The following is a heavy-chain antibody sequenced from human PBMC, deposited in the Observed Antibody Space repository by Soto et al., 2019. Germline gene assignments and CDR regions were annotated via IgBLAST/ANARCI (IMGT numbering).Heavy chain of an antibody. CDR1: GGSISSSSYY. Sequence: PSETLSLTCTVSGGSISSSSYYWGWIRQPPGKGLEWIGSIYYSGSTYYNPSLESRVTISVDTSKNQFSLKLSSVTAADTAVYYCARVGMFYGMDVWGQGTTVTVSS. J-gene: IGHJ6*02. CDR3: ARVGMFYGMDV. V-gene: IGHV4-39*01. CDR2: IYYSGST. D-gene: IGHD3-10*02.